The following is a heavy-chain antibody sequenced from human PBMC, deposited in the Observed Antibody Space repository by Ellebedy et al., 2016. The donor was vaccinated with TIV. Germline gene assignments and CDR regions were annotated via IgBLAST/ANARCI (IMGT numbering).Heavy chain of an antibody. V-gene: IGHV3-7*01. J-gene: IGHJ4*02. CDR3: ARLYSGDDLACFDY. CDR1: GFTFTSFW. CDR2: IKHDGTEK. D-gene: IGHD5-12*01. Sequence: PGGSLRLSCAASGFTFTSFWMSWVRQAPGKGLEWVANIKHDGTEKYYLDSVKGRFTISRDNAKNSLYLQMNSLRAEDTAVYYCARLYSGDDLACFDYWGQGTLVTVSS.